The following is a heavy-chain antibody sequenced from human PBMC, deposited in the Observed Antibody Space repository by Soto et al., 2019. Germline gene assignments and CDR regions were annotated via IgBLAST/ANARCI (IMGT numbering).Heavy chain of an antibody. D-gene: IGHD2-8*01. CDR2: ISSNGGST. Sequence: EVQLVESGGGLVQPGGCLRLSCVASGFTFSSYAMHWVRQAPGKGLEYVSAISSNGGSTYYANSVKGRFTISRDNSKNTLYLQMGSLRAEDMAVYYCARGRARWLQMVGFDYWGQGTLVTVSS. J-gene: IGHJ4*02. V-gene: IGHV3-64*01. CDR1: GFTFSSYA. CDR3: ARGRARWLQMVGFDY.